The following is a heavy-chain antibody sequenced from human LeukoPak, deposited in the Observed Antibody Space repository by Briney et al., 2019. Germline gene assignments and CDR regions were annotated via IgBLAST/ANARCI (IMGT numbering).Heavy chain of an antibody. Sequence: PGGSLRLSCAASGFTFSSYGMHWVRQAPGKGLEWVAVISYDGSNKYYAASVKGRFTISRDNSKNTLYLQMNSLRAEDTAVYYCARAVTDIHDAFDIWGQGTMVTVSS. V-gene: IGHV3-30*03. CDR2: ISYDGSNK. CDR1: GFTFSSYG. D-gene: IGHD5-18*01. J-gene: IGHJ3*02. CDR3: ARAVTDIHDAFDI.